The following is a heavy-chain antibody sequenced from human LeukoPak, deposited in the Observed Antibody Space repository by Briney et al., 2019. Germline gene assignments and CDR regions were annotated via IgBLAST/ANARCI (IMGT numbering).Heavy chain of an antibody. CDR3: GRERRTTVTGDY. V-gene: IGHV1-2*06. D-gene: IGHD4-11*01. Sequence: ASVKVSCKASGYTFTGYYMHWVRQAPGKGLEWMGRINPKSGGTNYAQKLQDRVTITRDPSLSPAYIELSILGSHDTAVFFCGRERRTTVTGDYWGQGTLVTVSS. CDR1: GYTFTGYY. J-gene: IGHJ4*02. CDR2: INPKSGGT.